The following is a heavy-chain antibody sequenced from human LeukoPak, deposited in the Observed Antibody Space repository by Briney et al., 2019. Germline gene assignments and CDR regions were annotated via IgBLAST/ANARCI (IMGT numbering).Heavy chain of an antibody. Sequence: ASVKVSCKASGYTFTGYYMHWVRQAPGQGLEWMGWINPNSGGTNYAQKFQGRVTMTRDTSISTAYMELSSLRSEDTAVYYCARPPYYYDSSGYHNWFDPWGQGTLVTVSS. CDR2: INPNSGGT. CDR1: GYTFTGYY. D-gene: IGHD3-22*01. J-gene: IGHJ5*02. CDR3: ARPPYYYDSSGYHNWFDP. V-gene: IGHV1-2*02.